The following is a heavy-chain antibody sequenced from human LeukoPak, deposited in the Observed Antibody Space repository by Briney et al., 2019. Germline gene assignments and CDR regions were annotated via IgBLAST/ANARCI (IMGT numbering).Heavy chain of an antibody. CDR1: GITFSNSW. J-gene: IGHJ3*02. CDR3: AREPPGAANDAFDI. V-gene: IGHV3-7*01. Sequence: PGGSLRLSCTTSGITFSNSWMSWVRQAPGKGLEWVATIRPDGSEGYYADSVRGRFTISRDNSKNSFYLQMSSLRAEDTAVYYCAREPPGAANDAFDIWGQGTMVTVSS. D-gene: IGHD1-26*01. CDR2: IRPDGSEG.